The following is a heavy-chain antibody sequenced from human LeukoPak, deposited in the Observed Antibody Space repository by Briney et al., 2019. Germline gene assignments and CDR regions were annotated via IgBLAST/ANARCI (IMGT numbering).Heavy chain of an antibody. CDR3: ARLVAATGNFDY. D-gene: IGHD6-13*01. CDR2: IYHSGST. CDR1: GGSISSRSHY. Sequence: SETLSLTCTVSGGSISSRSHYWGWIRQPPGKGLEWIGSIYHSGSTYYNPSLKSRVTISVDRSKNQFSLKLSSVTAADTAVYYCARLVAATGNFDYWGQGTLVTVSS. J-gene: IGHJ4*02. V-gene: IGHV4-39*07.